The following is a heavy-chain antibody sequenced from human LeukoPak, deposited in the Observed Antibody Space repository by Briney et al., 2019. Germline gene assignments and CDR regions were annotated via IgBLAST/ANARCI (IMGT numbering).Heavy chain of an antibody. Sequence: ASVKVSCKASGYTFTGYYMHWLRQAPGQGLEWMGWINPNSGGTNYAQKFQGRVTMTRDTSISTAYMELSRLRSDDTAVYYCARGKGHDSSGYFTPKYYGMAVWGQGTTVTVSS. V-gene: IGHV1-2*02. D-gene: IGHD3-22*01. CDR2: INPNSGGT. CDR3: ARGKGHDSSGYFTPKYYGMAV. CDR1: GYTFTGYY. J-gene: IGHJ6*02.